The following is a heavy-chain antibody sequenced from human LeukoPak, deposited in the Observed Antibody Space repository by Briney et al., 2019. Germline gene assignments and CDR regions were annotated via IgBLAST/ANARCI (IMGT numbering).Heavy chain of an antibody. CDR3: ARQRGTTVTTYQVN. D-gene: IGHD4-17*01. V-gene: IGHV3-7*02. CDR1: GFTFSRYW. CDR2: IKQDGSQK. Sequence: GGSLRLSCAASGFTFSRYWMSWVRQAPGRGLGWVGNIKQDGSQKHHVDSVKGRCTISRDNSKNALYLQMNSLRAEDTAVYYCARQRGTTVTTYQVNWGQGTLVTVSS. J-gene: IGHJ4*02.